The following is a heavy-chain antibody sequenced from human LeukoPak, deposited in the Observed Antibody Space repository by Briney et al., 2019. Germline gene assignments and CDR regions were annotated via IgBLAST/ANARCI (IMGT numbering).Heavy chain of an antibody. J-gene: IGHJ5*02. V-gene: IGHV4-39*01. Sequence: SETLSLTCTVSGGSISSSSYFWVWIRQPPGKGLEWIGSIYYSGSTYYNPSLKSRVTISVDTSKNQFSLKLSSVTAADTAVYYCARHPGQGSWYPNWFDPWGQGTLVTVSS. CDR3: ARHPGQGSWYPNWFDP. CDR2: IYYSGST. D-gene: IGHD6-13*01. CDR1: GGSISSSSYF.